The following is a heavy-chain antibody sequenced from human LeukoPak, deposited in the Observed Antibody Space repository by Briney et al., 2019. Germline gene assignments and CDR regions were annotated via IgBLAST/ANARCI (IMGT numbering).Heavy chain of an antibody. D-gene: IGHD4/OR15-4a*01. CDR2: ISADNGNT. V-gene: IGHV1-18*01. J-gene: IGHJ4*02. CDR3: ARGVWWPHSGLDY. CDR1: GYTFSSYG. Sequence: ASVKVSCKASGYTFSSYGISWVRQAPGQGLEWIGWISADNGNTKYADKLQGRVTMTTDTSTTTAYMELRSLRSDDTAVYYCARGVWWPHSGLDYWGQGTLVTVSS.